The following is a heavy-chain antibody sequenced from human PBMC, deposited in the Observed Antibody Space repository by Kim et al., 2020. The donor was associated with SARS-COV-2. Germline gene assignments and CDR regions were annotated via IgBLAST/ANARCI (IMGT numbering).Heavy chain of an antibody. Sequence: GGSLRLSCAASGFTFSNYAMTWVRQAPGKGLEWVAIISDSGGGTYHAESVRGRFTISRDNSRNTLYLQMNSLRVEDTAVYYCVKDFPGWGQGTLVTVSS. CDR1: GFTFSNYA. J-gene: IGHJ4*02. V-gene: IGHV3-23*01. CDR2: ISDSGGGT. CDR3: VKDFPG.